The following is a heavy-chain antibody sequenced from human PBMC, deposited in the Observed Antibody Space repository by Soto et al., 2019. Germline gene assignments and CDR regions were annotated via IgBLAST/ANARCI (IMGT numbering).Heavy chain of an antibody. CDR3: AKDKGVCNWSTSYFDY. D-gene: IGHD1-1*01. Sequence: QVQMVESGGGVVQPGRSLRLPCASSGFTFSNYAMHWVRKYPVKGLEWVALTSYDGNNEYYTDSVKGRFTISRDNSKNTLFLQMNSTRPEDTAVYYCAKDKGVCNWSTSYFDYWGQGALVTVSS. J-gene: IGHJ4*02. CDR1: GFTFSNYA. V-gene: IGHV3-30*18. CDR2: TSYDGNNE.